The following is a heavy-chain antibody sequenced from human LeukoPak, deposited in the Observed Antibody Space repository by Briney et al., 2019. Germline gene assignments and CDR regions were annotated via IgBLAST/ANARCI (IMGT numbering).Heavy chain of an antibody. V-gene: IGHV3-48*03. CDR1: GFSFSSYE. CDR2: ISSSGTTI. J-gene: IGHJ5*02. Sequence: GGSLRLSCVVSGFSFSSYEMNWVRQAPGKGLEWVSYISSSGTTIYYAGSVKGRFTISRDNAKNSLYLQMNSLRAEGTAAYYCARDGAVTGVQWFDTWGQGTLVTVSS. D-gene: IGHD1-20*01. CDR3: ARDGAVTGVQWFDT.